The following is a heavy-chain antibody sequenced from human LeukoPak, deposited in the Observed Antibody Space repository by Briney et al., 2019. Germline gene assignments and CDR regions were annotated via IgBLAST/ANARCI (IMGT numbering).Heavy chain of an antibody. CDR3: ARRDYYYYYMDV. J-gene: IGHJ6*03. CDR2: INHSGST. CDR1: GGSFSGYY. Sequence: SETLSLTCAVYGGSFSGYYWSWIRQPPGKGLEWIGEINHSGSTNYNPSLKSRVTISVDTSKNQFSLKLSSVTAADTAVYYCARRDYYYYYMDVWGKGTTVTVSS. V-gene: IGHV4-34*01.